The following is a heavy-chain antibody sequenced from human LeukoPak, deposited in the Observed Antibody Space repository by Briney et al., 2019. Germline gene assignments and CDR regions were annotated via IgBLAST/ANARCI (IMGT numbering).Heavy chain of an antibody. CDR3: ARDALAAGYRLEWYYFDY. CDR1: GFTFSTYT. V-gene: IGHV3-21*01. CDR2: ISSSSSYI. D-gene: IGHD2-2*01. J-gene: IGHJ4*02. Sequence: GASVTVSFAASGFTFSTYTMNWVRQAPGKGLEWVSSISSSSSYIYYADSVKGRFTISRDKAKNSLYLQMNSLRAEDTAVYYCARDALAAGYRLEWYYFDYWGQGTLVTVSS.